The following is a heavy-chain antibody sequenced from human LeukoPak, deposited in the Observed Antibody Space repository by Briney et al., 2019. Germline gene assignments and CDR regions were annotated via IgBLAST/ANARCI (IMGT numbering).Heavy chain of an antibody. Sequence: ASVKVSCKASGYTFTSYYMHWVRQAPGQGLEWVGIINPSGGSTSYAQKFQGRVTMTRDMSTSTVYMELSSLRSEDTAVYYCARDLSAVPNAFDIWGQGTMVTVSS. CDR2: INPSGGST. CDR3: ARDLSAVPNAFDI. D-gene: IGHD6-19*01. CDR1: GYTFTSYY. V-gene: IGHV1-46*01. J-gene: IGHJ3*02.